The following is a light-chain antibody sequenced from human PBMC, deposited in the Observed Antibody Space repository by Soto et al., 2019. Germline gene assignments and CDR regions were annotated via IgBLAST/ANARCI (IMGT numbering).Light chain of an antibody. CDR3: ETWDTNTWV. CDR2: LEGSGAY. J-gene: IGLJ2*01. Sequence: QSVLTQSSSASASLGSSVKLTCTLSSGHSSYIIAWHQQQPGKAPRYLMNLEGSGAYNKGSGVPDRFSGSSSGADRYLTISNLQFEDEADYYCETWDTNTWVFGGGTKLTVL. V-gene: IGLV4-60*02. CDR1: SGHSSYI.